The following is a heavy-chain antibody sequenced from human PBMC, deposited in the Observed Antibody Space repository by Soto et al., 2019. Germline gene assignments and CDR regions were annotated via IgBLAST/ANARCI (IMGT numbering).Heavy chain of an antibody. V-gene: IGHV1-18*01. CDR2: ISAYNGNT. Sequence: QVQLVQSGAEVKKPGASVKVSCKASGYTFTSYGISWVRQAPGQRLEWMGWISAYNGNTHYAQKLQGRVTMTTDKPTSTAYMELRSLRSDDTAVYYGARVPRGSSSSAAHWFDPWGQVTLVTGSS. D-gene: IGHD6-6*01. CDR1: GYTFTSYG. CDR3: ARVPRGSSSSAAHWFDP. J-gene: IGHJ5*02.